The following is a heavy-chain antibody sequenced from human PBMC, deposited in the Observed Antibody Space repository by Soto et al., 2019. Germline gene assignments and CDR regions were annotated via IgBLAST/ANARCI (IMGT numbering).Heavy chain of an antibody. CDR2: MNPNSGNT. Sequence: QVQLVQSGAEVKKPGASVKVSCKASGYTFTSYDINWVRQATGQGLEWMGWMNPNSGNTGYAQKFQGRVTMTRNTSISTAYMELSSLRSEETAVYYCARFPIRIVHLSYYYDGMDVWGQGTTVTVSS. V-gene: IGHV1-8*01. CDR1: GYTFTSYD. D-gene: IGHD6-6*01. CDR3: ARFPIRIVHLSYYYDGMDV. J-gene: IGHJ6*02.